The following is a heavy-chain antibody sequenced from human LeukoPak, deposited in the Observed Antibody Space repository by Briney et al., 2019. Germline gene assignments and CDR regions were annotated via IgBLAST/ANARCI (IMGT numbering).Heavy chain of an antibody. J-gene: IGHJ5*02. CDR2: MNPNSGNT. CDR1: GYTFTSYD. CDR3: ARAVRYARNPKPNNWFDP. V-gene: IGHV1-8*01. D-gene: IGHD2-8*01. Sequence: ASVKVSCKASGYTFTSYDINWVRQATGQGLEWRGWMNPNSGNTGYAQKFQGRVTMTRNTSISTAYMELSSLRSEDTAVYYCARAVRYARNPKPNNWFDPWGQGTLVTVSS.